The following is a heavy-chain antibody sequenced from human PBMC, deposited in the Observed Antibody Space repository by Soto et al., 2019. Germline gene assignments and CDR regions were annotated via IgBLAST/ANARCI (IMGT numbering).Heavy chain of an antibody. CDR1: GYTFTNYW. V-gene: IGHV5-51*01. CDR3: AASIFYYGMDV. J-gene: IGHJ6*02. CDR2: IYPGDSDT. Sequence: GESLKISCKGSGYTFTNYWIGWVRQMPGKGLEWMGIIYPGDSDTKYNPSFQGQVTISADKSITTTYLRWTSLKASDTAIYYSAASIFYYGMDVWGQGTTVTVSS.